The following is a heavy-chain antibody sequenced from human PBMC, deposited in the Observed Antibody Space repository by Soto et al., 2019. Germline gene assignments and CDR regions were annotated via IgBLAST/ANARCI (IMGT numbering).Heavy chain of an antibody. CDR1: GFTFDDYT. Sequence: GGSLRLSCAASGFTFDDYTMHWVRQAPGKGLEWVSLISWNGGSTYYAGSVKGRFTISRDNSKNSLYLQMNSLRTEDTALYYCAKPEGTTGFLDYWGQGTLVTVSS. D-gene: IGHD1-7*01. V-gene: IGHV3-43*01. CDR2: ISWNGGST. J-gene: IGHJ4*02. CDR3: AKPEGTTGFLDY.